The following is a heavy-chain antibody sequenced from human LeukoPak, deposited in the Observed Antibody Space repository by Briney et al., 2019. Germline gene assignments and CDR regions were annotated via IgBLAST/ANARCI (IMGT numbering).Heavy chain of an antibody. Sequence: SETLSLTCTVSGGPISGYYWNWIRQPPGKGLEWIGTMYHSSTTYYNPSLKSRVTISVDTSKSQFSLQLSSVTAADTAVYYCARGWGPHDYWGQGTLVTVSS. CDR2: MYHSSTT. D-gene: IGHD3-16*01. J-gene: IGHJ4*02. V-gene: IGHV4-38-2*02. CDR3: ARGWGPHDY. CDR1: GGPISGYY.